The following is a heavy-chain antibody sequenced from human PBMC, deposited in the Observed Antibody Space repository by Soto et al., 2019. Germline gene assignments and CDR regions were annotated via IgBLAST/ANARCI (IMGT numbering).Heavy chain of an antibody. CDR1: GFTFDDYA. D-gene: IGHD6-13*01. CDR2: ISWGSGSI. J-gene: IGHJ4*02. V-gene: IGHV3-9*01. Sequence: SLRLSCAASGFTFDDYAMHWVRQGPGKGLEWVSGISWGSGSISYAGSVKGRFTVSRDNAKNSLYLQMNGLRAEDTALYYCAKSPLEGIPAATFDYWGQGTQVTVSS. CDR3: AKSPLEGIPAATFDY.